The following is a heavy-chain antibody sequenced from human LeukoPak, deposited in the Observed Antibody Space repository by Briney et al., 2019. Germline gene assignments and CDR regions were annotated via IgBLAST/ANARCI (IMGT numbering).Heavy chain of an antibody. CDR1: VGSVSSSSYY. D-gene: IGHD3-22*01. V-gene: IGHV4-39*02. CDR3: ARDAMIVVDYFDY. CDR2: IYYSGST. Sequence: SETLSLTCTASVGSVSSSSYYWGWIRQPPGKGLEWIGSIYYSGSTYYNPSLKSRVTISVDTSKNQFSLRLSSVTAADTAVYYCARDAMIVVDYFDYWGQGTLVTVSS. J-gene: IGHJ4*02.